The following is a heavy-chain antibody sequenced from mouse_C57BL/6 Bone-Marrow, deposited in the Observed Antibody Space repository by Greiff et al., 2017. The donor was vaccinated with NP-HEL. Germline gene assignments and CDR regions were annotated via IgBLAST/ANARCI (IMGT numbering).Heavy chain of an antibody. D-gene: IGHD2-3*01. CDR1: GFSLTSYG. Sequence: VQLQQSGPGLVQPSQCLSITCTVSGFSLTSYGVHWVRQSPGKGLEWLGVIWSGGSTDYNAAFISRLSISKDNSKSQVFFKMNSLHADDTAIYYCARSPLSIYDGYLSYAMDYWGQGTSVTVSS. J-gene: IGHJ4*01. CDR3: ARSPLSIYDGYLSYAMDY. CDR2: IWSGGST. V-gene: IGHV2-2*01.